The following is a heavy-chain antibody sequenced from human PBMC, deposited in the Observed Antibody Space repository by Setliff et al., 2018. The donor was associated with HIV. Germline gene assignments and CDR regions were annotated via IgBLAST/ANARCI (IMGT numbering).Heavy chain of an antibody. CDR1: EFAISSTY. J-gene: IGHJ4*02. CDR3: ARETGDMAATALYSFEY. D-gene: IGHD6-25*01. Sequence: GESPKISCAASEFAISSTYMTWVRQTPGKGLDWVSLIYSSGDTYYADSVKGRFTVSRDNSKNTLYLQMNSLRAEDTAIYYCARETGDMAATALYSFEYWGQGTMVTVSS. V-gene: IGHV3-66*01. CDR2: IYSSGDT.